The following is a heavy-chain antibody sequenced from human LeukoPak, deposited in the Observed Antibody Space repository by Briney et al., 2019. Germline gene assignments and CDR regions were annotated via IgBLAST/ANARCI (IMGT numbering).Heavy chain of an antibody. CDR3: TRVGYIDEGIDY. V-gene: IGHV3-7*04. D-gene: IGHD5-24*01. CDR1: GFALSAYW. CDR2: IKQDGTVQ. J-gene: IGHJ4*02. Sequence: GGSLRLSCAASGFALSAYWMNWVRQAPGKGLQWLANIKQDGTVQHYVDSVKGRFTISRDNAKNSLYLQMNSLRAEDTAIYYCTRVGYIDEGIDYWGQGTPVTVSS.